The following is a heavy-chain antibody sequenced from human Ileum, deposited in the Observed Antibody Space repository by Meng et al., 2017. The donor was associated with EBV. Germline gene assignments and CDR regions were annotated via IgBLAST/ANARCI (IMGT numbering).Heavy chain of an antibody. CDR3: VSAYDYGDYEAFAY. CDR1: GDSMSSSNYY. Sequence: HLQLQESGPGLVXPSETLSLXCSVSGDSMSSSNYYWGWIRQSPGKALECIGTIFYRGNTFYNPSLKTRLTISVDTSKNEFSLNLKSVTAADTAVYYCVSAYDYGDYEAFAYWGLGSLVTVSS. V-gene: IGHV4-39*07. J-gene: IGHJ4*02. D-gene: IGHD4-17*01. CDR2: IFYRGNT.